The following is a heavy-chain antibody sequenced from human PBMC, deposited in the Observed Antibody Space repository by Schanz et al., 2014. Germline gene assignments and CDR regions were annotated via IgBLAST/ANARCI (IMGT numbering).Heavy chain of an antibody. V-gene: IGHV1-46*01. CDR2: INPSSGTT. Sequence: QVQLVQSGAEVKKPGASVKLSCKASGYTFTTYYIHWVRQAPGQGLEWMGKINPSSGTTRIAQNFQGGLIMTTDSSTTTVYMELRGLRSDDTAVYYCARETTIITGGAFDVWGQGTMVTVSS. CDR3: ARETTIITGGAFDV. J-gene: IGHJ3*01. D-gene: IGHD3-9*01. CDR1: GYTFTTYY.